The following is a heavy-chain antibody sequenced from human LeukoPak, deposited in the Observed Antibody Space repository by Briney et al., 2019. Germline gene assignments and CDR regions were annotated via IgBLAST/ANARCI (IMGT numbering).Heavy chain of an antibody. CDR2: IYSGGGT. CDR1: GFTVSSNY. D-gene: IGHD6-19*01. CDR3: AKRCCSGWPSDY. V-gene: IGHV3-66*01. J-gene: IGHJ4*02. Sequence: GGSLRLSCAASGFTVSSNYMSWVRQAPGKGLEWVSVIYSGGGTYFADSVKGRFTISRDNSKNTLYLQMNSLRAEDTAVYYCAKRCCSGWPSDYWGQGTLVTVSS.